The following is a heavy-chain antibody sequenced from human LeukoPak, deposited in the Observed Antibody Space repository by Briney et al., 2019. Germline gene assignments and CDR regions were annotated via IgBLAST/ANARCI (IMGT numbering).Heavy chain of an antibody. D-gene: IGHD4-23*01. J-gene: IGHJ3*02. V-gene: IGHV1-69*10. CDR1: GGTFSSYA. Sequence: SLELSCKASGGTFSSYAISLVRQAPGQGLEWMGQIIAILGIANYAQNFQGRVTITADKSTSTAYMELSSLRSEDTAVYYCARVREYGGNDAFDIWGQGTMVTVSS. CDR3: ARVREYGGNDAFDI. CDR2: IIAILGIA.